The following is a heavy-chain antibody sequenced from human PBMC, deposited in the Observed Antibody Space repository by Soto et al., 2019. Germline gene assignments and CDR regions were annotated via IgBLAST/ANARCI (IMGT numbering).Heavy chain of an antibody. J-gene: IGHJ4*02. CDR3: ARVQPDYNFWSGYYFDS. V-gene: IGHV1-8*01. Sequence: GASVKVSCKASGYTFTSYDINWVRQATGQGLEWMGWMNPNSGNTGYAQKFQGRVTMTRNTSISTAYMELSSLRSEDTAVYYCARVQPDYNFWSGYYFDSWGQGTLVTVSS. CDR1: GYTFTSYD. CDR2: MNPNSGNT. D-gene: IGHD3-3*01.